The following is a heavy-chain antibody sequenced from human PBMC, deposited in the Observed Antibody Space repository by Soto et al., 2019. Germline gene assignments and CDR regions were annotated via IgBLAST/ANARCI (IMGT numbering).Heavy chain of an antibody. Sequence: PSETLSLTCTVSGGSVSSGSYYWSWIRQPPGKGLEWIGYIYYSGSTNYNPSLKSRVTIPVDTSKNEFSLKLSSVTAADTAVYYCARKGPYGMDVWGQGTTVTVSS. CDR2: IYYSGST. CDR3: ARKGPYGMDV. V-gene: IGHV4-61*01. J-gene: IGHJ6*02. CDR1: GGSVSSGSYY.